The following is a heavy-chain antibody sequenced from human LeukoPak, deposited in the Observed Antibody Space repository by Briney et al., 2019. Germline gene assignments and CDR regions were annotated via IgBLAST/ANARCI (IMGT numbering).Heavy chain of an antibody. CDR1: GGSISSSSYY. D-gene: IGHD3-22*01. CDR3: HESDDSSGYWGD. Sequence: SETLSLTCTVSGGSISSSSYYWGWIRQPPGKGLEWIGSIYYSGSTYYNPSLKSRVTISVDTSKNQFSLKLSSVTAADTAVYYCHESDDSSGYWGDWGQGTLVTVSS. CDR2: IYYSGST. J-gene: IGHJ4*02. V-gene: IGHV4-39*01.